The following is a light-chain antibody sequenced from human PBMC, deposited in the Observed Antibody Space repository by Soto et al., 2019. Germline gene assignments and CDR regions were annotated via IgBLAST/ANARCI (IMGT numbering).Light chain of an antibody. J-gene: IGLJ1*01. CDR3: AALDDSLNGLV. V-gene: IGLV1-44*01. CDR1: SSNIGSNT. CDR2: NNN. Sequence: QSVLTQPPSASGTPGQRVTISCSGSSSNIGSNTVNWYQQLPGTAPKLLIYNNNQRPSGVPDRFSGSKSGTSASLASSGLQSEDEVDYYCAALDDSLNGLVFGTGTKLTVL.